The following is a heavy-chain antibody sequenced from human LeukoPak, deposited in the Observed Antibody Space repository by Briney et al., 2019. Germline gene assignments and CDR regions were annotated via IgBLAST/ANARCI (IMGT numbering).Heavy chain of an antibody. CDR3: ARGAPPQN. J-gene: IGHJ4*02. V-gene: IGHV4-39*07. Sequence: SQTLSLTCAVSGGSISSSSYYWGWIRQPPGKGLEWIGSVYYTGASYYNPSLKSRVTISIDTSKNHFSLNLTSVTAADTAVYYCARGAPPQNWGQGALVTVSS. CDR1: GGSISSSSYY. CDR2: VYYTGAS.